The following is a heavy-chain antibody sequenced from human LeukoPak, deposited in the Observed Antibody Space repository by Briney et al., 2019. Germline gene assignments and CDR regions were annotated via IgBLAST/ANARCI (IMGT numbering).Heavy chain of an antibody. CDR1: GFTFSDYY. CDR3: ARDRSLYYYDSSGKNDAFDI. Sequence: PGGSLRLSCAASGFTFSDYYMSWIRQAPGKGLEWVSYISSSGSTIYYADSVKGRFTISRDNAKNSLYLQMNSLRAEDTAVYYCARDRSLYYYDSSGKNDAFDIWGQGTMVTVSS. CDR2: ISSSGSTI. V-gene: IGHV3-11*01. J-gene: IGHJ3*02. D-gene: IGHD3-22*01.